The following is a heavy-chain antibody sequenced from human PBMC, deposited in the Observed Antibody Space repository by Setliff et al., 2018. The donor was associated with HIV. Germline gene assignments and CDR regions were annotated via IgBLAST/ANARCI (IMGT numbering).Heavy chain of an antibody. V-gene: IGHV3-21*01. CDR3: ARDFRIQLWLRSPFDY. Sequence: GGSLRLSCAVSGFTLSSYSMNWVRQAPGKGLEWVSSISSSSDYIYYADSVEGRFIISRDNAKNSLYLQMNSLRAEDTAVYYCARDFRIQLWLRSPFDYWGQGTLVTVSS. CDR1: GFTLSSYS. J-gene: IGHJ4*02. D-gene: IGHD5-18*01. CDR2: ISSSSDYI.